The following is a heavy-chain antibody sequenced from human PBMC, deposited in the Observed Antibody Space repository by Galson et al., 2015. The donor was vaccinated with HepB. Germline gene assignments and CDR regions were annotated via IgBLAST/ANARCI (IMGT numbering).Heavy chain of an antibody. CDR1: GFTFSDYY. D-gene: IGHD6-19*01. J-gene: IGHJ2*01. CDR3: ARVRFVAGDYWFFDL. Sequence: FLRLSCAASGFTFSDYYMSWIRQAPGKGLEWVSYLSTTGTTIYYADSVKGRFTVSRDNAKNSLFLQMNSLRDEDTAVYYCARVRFVAGDYWFFDLWGRGTLVTVSS. V-gene: IGHV3-11*04. CDR2: LSTTGTTI.